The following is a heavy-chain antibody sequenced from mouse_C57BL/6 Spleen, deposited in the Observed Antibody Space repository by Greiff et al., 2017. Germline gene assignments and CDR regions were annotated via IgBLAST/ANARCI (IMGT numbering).Heavy chain of an antibody. V-gene: IGHV1-59*01. Sequence: VKLQQPGAELVRPGTSVKLSCKASGYTFTSYWMHWVKQRPGQGLEWIGVIDPSDSYTNYTQKFKGKATLTVDTSTSTAYMQLSSLASEDSAVYYCARRGNEGFAYWGQGTLVTVSA. CDR2: IDPSDSYT. CDR3: ARRGNEGFAY. D-gene: IGHD2-1*01. J-gene: IGHJ3*01. CDR1: GYTFTSYW.